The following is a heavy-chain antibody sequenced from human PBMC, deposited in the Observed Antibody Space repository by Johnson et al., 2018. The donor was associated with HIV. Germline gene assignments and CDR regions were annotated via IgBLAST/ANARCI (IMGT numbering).Heavy chain of an antibody. CDR3: ARNHPQSSDAFDI. CDR2: ISYDGSDK. J-gene: IGHJ3*02. Sequence: QVHLVESGGGVVQPGRSLRLSCAASGFIFSNYDMHWVRQLPGKGLEWVAVISYDGSDKYYADSVKGRFTISRDNSKNTLSLQMNSLRTEDTAVFYCARNHPQSSDAFDIWGLGTMVTVSS. CDR1: GFIFSNYD. V-gene: IGHV3-30-3*01. D-gene: IGHD4-11*01.